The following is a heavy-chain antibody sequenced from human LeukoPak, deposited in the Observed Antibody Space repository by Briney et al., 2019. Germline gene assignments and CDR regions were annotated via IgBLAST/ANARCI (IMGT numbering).Heavy chain of an antibody. CDR3: ARGTPPTTVVTTNWFDP. CDR2: INHSGST. V-gene: IGHV4-34*01. CDR1: GGSFSGYY. J-gene: IGHJ5*02. D-gene: IGHD4-23*01. Sequence: SETLSLTCAVYGGSFSGYYWSWIRQPPGKGLEWIGEINHSGSTNYNPFLKSRVTISVDTSKNQFSLKLSSVTAADTAVYYCARGTPPTTVVTTNWFDPWGQGTLVTVSS.